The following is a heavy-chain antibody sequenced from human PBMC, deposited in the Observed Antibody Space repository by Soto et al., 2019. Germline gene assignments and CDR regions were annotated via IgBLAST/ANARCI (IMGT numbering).Heavy chain of an antibody. D-gene: IGHD2-2*01. CDR2: IYYSGST. V-gene: IGHV4-31*01. Sequence: SATLSITCTVSGGSISSGGYYWSWIRQHPGKGLEWIWYIYYSGSTYYSPSFQGQVTISADKSISTAYLQWSSLKASDTAMYYCARLLHCSSTSCRPYYYYYGMDVWGQGTTVTVSS. J-gene: IGHJ6*02. CDR3: ARLLHCSSTSCRPYYYYYGMDV. CDR1: GGSISSGGYY.